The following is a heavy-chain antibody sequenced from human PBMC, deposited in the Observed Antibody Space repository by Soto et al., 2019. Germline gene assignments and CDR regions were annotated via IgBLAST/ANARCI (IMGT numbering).Heavy chain of an antibody. CDR2: IYYSGST. CDR3: ARAYKYSKGIWGAFDI. J-gene: IGHJ3*02. CDR1: GGSISSGGYY. V-gene: IGHV4-31*03. Sequence: QVQLQESGPGLVKPSQTLALTCTVSGGSISSGGYYWSWIRQHPGKGLEWIGYIYYSGSTYYNPSLKSRVTISVDTSKNQFSLKLSSVTAADTAVYYCARAYKYSKGIWGAFDIWGQGTMVTVSS. D-gene: IGHD4-4*01.